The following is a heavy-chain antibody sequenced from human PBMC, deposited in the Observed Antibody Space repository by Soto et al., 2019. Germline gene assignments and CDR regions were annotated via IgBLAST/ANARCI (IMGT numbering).Heavy chain of an antibody. CDR3: ARDSTSDGLHVGELSFGNDAFES. Sequence: ASVKVSCKASGYPFTNYGISWVRQAPGQGLEWMGWISARNDNTNYGQKLQGRVTMTTDTSTSTAYLELRRLGSDDTAVYYCARDSTSDGLHVGELSFGNDAFESWGKGTTVTVAS. D-gene: IGHD3-16*02. J-gene: IGHJ3*02. V-gene: IGHV1-18*01. CDR1: GYPFTNYG. CDR2: ISARNDNT.